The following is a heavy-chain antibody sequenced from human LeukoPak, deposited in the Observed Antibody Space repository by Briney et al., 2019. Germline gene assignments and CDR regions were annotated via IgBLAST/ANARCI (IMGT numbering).Heavy chain of an antibody. CDR3: AHRTNRYWLDP. V-gene: IGHV3-23*01. CDR1: GFTFSSYA. CDR2: ISGSGGRT. D-gene: IGHD2-8*01. Sequence: PGGSLRLSCAASGFTFSSYAMSWVRQAPGKGLEWVSGISGSGGRTYYGDSVKGRFTISRDNSKNTLYLQMNSLRAEDTAVYYCAHRTNRYWLDPWGQGTLVTVSS. J-gene: IGHJ5*02.